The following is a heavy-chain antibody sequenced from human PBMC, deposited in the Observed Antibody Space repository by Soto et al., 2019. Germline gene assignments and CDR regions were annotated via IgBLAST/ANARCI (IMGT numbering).Heavy chain of an antibody. CDR2: IYYSGST. V-gene: IGHV4-31*03. CDR1: GGSISSGNYY. J-gene: IGHJ4*02. D-gene: IGHD1-26*01. CDR3: ARVTGWEYYFDY. Sequence: QVQLQESGPGLVKPSQTLSLTCTVSGGSISSGNYYWSWIRQHPGKGLEWIGYIYYSGSTYYNPSLKTRVTITVDTSKNQCSRKLSSVTAADTAVYYCARVTGWEYYFDYWGQGTLVTVSS.